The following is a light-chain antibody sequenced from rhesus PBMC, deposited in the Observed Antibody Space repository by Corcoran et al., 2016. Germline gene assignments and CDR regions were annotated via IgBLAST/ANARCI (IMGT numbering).Light chain of an antibody. J-gene: IGKJ4*01. V-gene: IGKV4-1*01. Sequence: DIVMTQSPDSLAVSLGERVTINCKSSQSLLYSSNNKNYLAWYQQKPGQAPKLLIYWASTRESGVPNRVRGSGSVTDFTLTISGLQAEDVAVYYCQQYYSSPLTFGGGTKVEIK. CDR2: WAS. CDR1: QSLLYSSNNKNY. CDR3: QQYYSSPLT.